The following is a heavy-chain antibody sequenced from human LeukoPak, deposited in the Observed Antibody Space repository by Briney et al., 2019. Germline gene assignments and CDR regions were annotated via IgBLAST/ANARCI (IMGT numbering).Heavy chain of an antibody. CDR2: INQDGSEI. CDR1: GFTFSNYW. V-gene: IGHV3-7*01. D-gene: IGHD2-8*01. Sequence: GGSLRLSCAASGFTFSNYWMSWVRQAPGKGLEWLANINQDGSEIYYVDSVKGRFTISRDNGKNSLYLQINSLRADDTAVYYCARGAPVGVPYGYWGQGTLVTVSS. CDR3: ARGAPVGVPYGY. J-gene: IGHJ4*02.